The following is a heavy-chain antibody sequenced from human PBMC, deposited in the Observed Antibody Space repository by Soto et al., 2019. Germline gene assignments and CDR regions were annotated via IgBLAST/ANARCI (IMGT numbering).Heavy chain of an antibody. CDR1: DFDFSSYG. CDR2: SSYDGRET. Sequence: PGGSLRLSCAASDFDFSSYGIYWVRQAPGKGLGWVAASSYDGRETFYADSAKGRFTVPKEMSKNTAFLQMNALRHEDTAVYFCARDSGWPILNFDNWGQGTPVTVSS. CDR3: ARDSGWPILNFDN. V-gene: IGHV3-30*03. D-gene: IGHD2-15*01. J-gene: IGHJ4*02.